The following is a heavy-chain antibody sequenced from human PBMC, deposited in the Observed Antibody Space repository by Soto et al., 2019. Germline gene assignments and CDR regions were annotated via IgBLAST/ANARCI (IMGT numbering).Heavy chain of an antibody. J-gene: IGHJ4*02. CDR2: IYPGASDI. D-gene: IGHD2-2*01. CDR1: GYTFIYFW. V-gene: IGHV5-51*01. Sequence: PXESLKISFQASGYTFIYFWVAWVRQVPGKGLEWMGVIYPGASDIRYSPSFEGHVTISADKSTNTAYLQWSSLEAADTAIYYCARQGTSRGPDYAAFDFWGPGTLVTVSS. CDR3: ARQGTSRGPDYAAFDF.